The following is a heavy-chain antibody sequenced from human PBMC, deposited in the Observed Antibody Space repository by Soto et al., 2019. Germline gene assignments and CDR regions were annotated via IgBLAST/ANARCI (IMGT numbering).Heavy chain of an antibody. V-gene: IGHV1-46*01. CDR3: ARSTGGRPLHV. CDR1: RYTFTNFY. Sequence: ASVKASCKAARYTFTNFYIHWLRQAPGQGLEWMGIINPSGGSTTYPQKFQGRVTMTRDTYTSTVHMELITLRSEDTAVYYCARSTGGRPLHVWGTGSRVT. D-gene: IGHD4-4*01. J-gene: IGHJ6*03. CDR2: INPSGGST.